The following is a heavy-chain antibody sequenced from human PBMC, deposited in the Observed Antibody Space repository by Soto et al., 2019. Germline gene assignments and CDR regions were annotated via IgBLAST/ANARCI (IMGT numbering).Heavy chain of an antibody. J-gene: IGHJ4*02. CDR1: GFTFSSYA. Sequence: RLSCAASGFTFSSYAMSWVRQAPGKGLEWVSSISGGAGTTYYANPVKGRFTISRDNSKKSVYLQMNNLRAEDTAVYYCAKPTYLSVDRYGRNGFDYWGQGTLVTVSS. CDR2: ISGGAGTT. CDR3: AKPTYLSVDRYGRNGFDY. D-gene: IGHD5-18*01. V-gene: IGHV3-23*01.